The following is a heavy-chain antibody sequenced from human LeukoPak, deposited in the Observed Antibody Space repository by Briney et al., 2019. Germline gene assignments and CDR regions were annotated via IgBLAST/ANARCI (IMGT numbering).Heavy chain of an antibody. J-gene: IGHJ3*02. CDR2: IGSISDYV. V-gene: IGHV3-21*01. CDR1: GCTFNTYT. CDR3: AREPDHLPTDAFDI. Sequence: GGSLRLSCAASGCTFNTYTMNWVRQTPGKGLEWVSSIGSISDYVSYADSVKGRFTISRDNAKNSVYLQMNSLRVEDMGVYYCAREPDHLPTDAFDIWGQGTMVTVSS.